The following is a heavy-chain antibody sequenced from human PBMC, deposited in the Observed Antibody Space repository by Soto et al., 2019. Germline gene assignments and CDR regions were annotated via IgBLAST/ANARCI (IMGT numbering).Heavy chain of an antibody. J-gene: IGHJ2*01. CDR3: ARAYGYYDSSGRLEYWYFGL. Sequence: QVQLVQSGAEVRKPGASVKISCKASGYSFTSYVIHWLRQAPGESPARMGWINAGNGATRFSPKFQDRIAMTSDTSASTVYMELRSLSIEDTAIYYCARAYGYYDSSGRLEYWYFGLWGRGTLLTVSP. CDR2: INAGNGAT. V-gene: IGHV1-3*01. CDR1: GYSFTSYV. D-gene: IGHD3-22*01.